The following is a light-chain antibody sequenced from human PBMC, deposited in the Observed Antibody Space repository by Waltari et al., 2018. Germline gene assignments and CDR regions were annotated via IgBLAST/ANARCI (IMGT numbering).Light chain of an antibody. CDR1: SSDVGGHNH. Sequence: QSALTQPASVSGSPGQSITISCTGTSSDVGGHNHVSWYQQHPGQAPKLLIYDVSKWPSGVSDRFSGSNSGNTASLTISGLQAEDEADYYCNSYTSSTTWVFGGGTRVTVL. CDR2: DVS. CDR3: NSYTSSTTWV. V-gene: IGLV2-14*03. J-gene: IGLJ3*02.